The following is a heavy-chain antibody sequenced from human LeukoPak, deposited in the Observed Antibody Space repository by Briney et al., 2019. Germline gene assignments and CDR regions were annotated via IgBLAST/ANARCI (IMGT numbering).Heavy chain of an antibody. J-gene: IGHJ4*02. V-gene: IGHV1-2*06. D-gene: IGHD1-26*01. CDR2: INPNSGGT. CDR1: GGTFSSYA. CDR3: ARDLSGSQDFDY. Sequence: GASVKVSCKASGGTFSSYAISWVRQAPGQGLEWMGRINPNSGGTNYAQKFQGRVTMTRDTSISTAYMELSRLRSDDTAVYYCARDLSGSQDFDYWGQGTLVTVSS.